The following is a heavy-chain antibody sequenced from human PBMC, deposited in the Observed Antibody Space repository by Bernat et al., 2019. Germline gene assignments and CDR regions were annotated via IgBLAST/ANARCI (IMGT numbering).Heavy chain of an antibody. CDR2: SYHSGST. V-gene: IGHV4-4*02. CDR1: GGSISSSNW. D-gene: IGHD1-26*01. CDR3: ARYRPYSGSYIDAFDI. Sequence: QVQLQESGPGLVKPSGTLSLTCAVSGGSISSSNWWSWVRQPPGKGLEWIGESYHSGSTNYNPSLKSRVTISVDKSKNQFSLNLSSVTAADTAVYSCARYRPYSGSYIDAFDIWGQGTMVTVSS. J-gene: IGHJ3*02.